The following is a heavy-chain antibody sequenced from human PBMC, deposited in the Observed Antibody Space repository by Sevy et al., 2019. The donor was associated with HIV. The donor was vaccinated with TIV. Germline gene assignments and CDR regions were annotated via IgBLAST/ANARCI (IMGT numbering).Heavy chain of an antibody. CDR1: GYTLTQLS. J-gene: IGHJ4*02. Sequence: ASVKVSCKVSGYTLTQLSMHWVRQAPGKGLEWMGSFDPEDGEPLYAQNFQGRVTMTRDTSTDTVYMALSSLRSEETAIYFCATTKDYYDSSGSPFDYSGQGTLVTVSS. D-gene: IGHD3-22*01. V-gene: IGHV1-24*01. CDR2: FDPEDGEP. CDR3: ATTKDYYDSSGSPFDY.